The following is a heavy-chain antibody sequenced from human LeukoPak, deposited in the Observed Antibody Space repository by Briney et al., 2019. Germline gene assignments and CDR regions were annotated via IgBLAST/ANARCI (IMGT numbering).Heavy chain of an antibody. D-gene: IGHD6-13*01. V-gene: IGHV4-34*01. CDR2: INHSGST. Sequence: PSETLSLTCAVYSGSFSGYYWSWIRQPPGKGLEWIGEINHSGSTNYNPSLKSRVTISVDTSKNQFSLKLSSVTAADTAVYYCARGEAAPARTFDYWGQGTLVTVSS. J-gene: IGHJ4*02. CDR1: SGSFSGYY. CDR3: ARGEAAPARTFDY.